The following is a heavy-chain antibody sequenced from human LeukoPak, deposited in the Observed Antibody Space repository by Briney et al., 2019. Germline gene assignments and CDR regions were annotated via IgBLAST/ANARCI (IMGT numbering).Heavy chain of an antibody. CDR1: GGSIGRSSYY. D-gene: IGHD6-13*01. J-gene: IGHJ4*02. V-gene: IGHV4-39*01. CDR2: IYSGGGT. Sequence: PSKTLSLTCSVSGGSIGRSSYYWGWTRQPPGKGLEWIGSIYSGGGTYYNPSLKSRVTISVDTSRNQFSLKLGSVTAADTAVYYCARHGSIATGAFTYWGQGTLVTVSS. CDR3: ARHGSIATGAFTY.